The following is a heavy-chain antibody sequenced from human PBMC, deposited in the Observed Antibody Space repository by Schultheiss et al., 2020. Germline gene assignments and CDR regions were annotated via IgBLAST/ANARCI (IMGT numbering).Heavy chain of an antibody. J-gene: IGHJ4*02. CDR2: IKQDGTET. CDR1: GFTFNNYW. Sequence: GGSLRLSCAASGFTFNNYWMNWVRQAPGKGLEWVANIKQDGTETYYVDSVKGRFTISRDNAKNSLYLQMNSLRAEDTALYYCAKDVLGIAVAGPSVLDYWGQGTLVTVSA. CDR3: AKDVLGIAVAGPSVLDY. V-gene: IGHV3-7*03. D-gene: IGHD6-19*01.